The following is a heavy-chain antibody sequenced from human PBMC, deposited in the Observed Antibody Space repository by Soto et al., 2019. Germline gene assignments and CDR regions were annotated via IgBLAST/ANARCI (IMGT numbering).Heavy chain of an antibody. CDR3: ATSLSPVAGRPLHN. V-gene: IGHV3-53*01. CDR2: IYSGGNS. Sequence: GGSLRLSCEASGLTVATNSFIWVRQAPGKGLEWVSVIYSGGNSYYADSARGRFSVSSDSSKNTLYLQISSLRAGDTAMYYCATSLSPVAGRPLHNWGQGTLVTVSS. CDR1: GLTVATNS. D-gene: IGHD6-19*01. J-gene: IGHJ4*02.